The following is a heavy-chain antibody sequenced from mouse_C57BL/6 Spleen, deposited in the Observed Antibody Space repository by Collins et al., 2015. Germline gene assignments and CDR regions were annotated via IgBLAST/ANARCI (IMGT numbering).Heavy chain of an antibody. CDR3: AREGLRMDY. CDR2: IYPGTGNS. J-gene: IGHJ4*01. CDR1: GYTFTDYY. Sequence: QVQLKQSGAELVRPGASVKLSCKASGYTFTDYYINWVKQRPGQGLEWIARIYPGTGNSYYSEKFKGKATLTAEKSSSTAYMQLSSLTSEDSAVYFCAREGLRMDYWGQRTSVTVSS. V-gene: IGHV1-76*01.